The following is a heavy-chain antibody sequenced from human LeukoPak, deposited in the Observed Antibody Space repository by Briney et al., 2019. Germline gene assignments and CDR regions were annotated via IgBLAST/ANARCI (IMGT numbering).Heavy chain of an antibody. J-gene: IGHJ4*02. Sequence: ASVKVSCKVSGYTLTELSMHWVRQAPGKGREWMGVFDPEDGETIYAQKFQGRVTMTEDTSTDTAYMELSSLRSEDTAVYYCATSPYYYDSSGYLVDYWGQGTLVTVSS. D-gene: IGHD3-22*01. V-gene: IGHV1-24*01. CDR2: FDPEDGET. CDR1: GYTLTELS. CDR3: ATSPYYYDSSGYLVDY.